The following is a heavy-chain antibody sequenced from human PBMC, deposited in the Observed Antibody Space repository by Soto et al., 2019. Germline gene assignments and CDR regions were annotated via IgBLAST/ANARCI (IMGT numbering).Heavy chain of an antibody. CDR2: IRSKAYGGTT. Sequence: PGGSLRLSCTASGFTFGDYAMSWFRQAPGKGLEWVGFIRSKAYGGTTEYAASVKGRFTISRDDSKSLAYLQMNSLKTEDTAVYYCTRWEPSSSSPPLYFYGMDVWGQGTTVTVSS. CDR3: TRWEPSSSSPPLYFYGMDV. J-gene: IGHJ6*02. CDR1: GFTFGDYA. V-gene: IGHV3-49*03. D-gene: IGHD6-6*01.